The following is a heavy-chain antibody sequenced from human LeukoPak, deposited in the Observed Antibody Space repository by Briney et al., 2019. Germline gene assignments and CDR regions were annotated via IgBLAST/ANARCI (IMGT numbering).Heavy chain of an antibody. CDR2: IIPIFGTA. Sequence: SVKVSCKASGDTFSSYAISWVRQAPGQGLEWMGGIIPIFGTANYAQKFQGRVTITADESTSTAYMELSSLRSEDTAVYYCARCEYDYVWGSYRYAPSDYWGQGTLVTVSS. D-gene: IGHD3-16*02. J-gene: IGHJ4*02. CDR1: GDTFSSYA. V-gene: IGHV1-69*01. CDR3: ARCEYDYVWGSYRYAPSDY.